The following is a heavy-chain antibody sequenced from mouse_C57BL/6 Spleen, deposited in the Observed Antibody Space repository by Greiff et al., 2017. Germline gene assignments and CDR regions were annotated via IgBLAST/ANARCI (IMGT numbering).Heavy chain of an antibody. D-gene: IGHD2-4*01. CDR3: ARIYYDYDDWYFDV. Sequence: QVQLKQSGPELVKPGASVKISCKASGYSFTSYYIHWVKQRPGQGLEWIGWIYPGSGNTKYNEKFKGKATLTTDTSSSTAYMQLSSLTSEDSAVYYCARIYYDYDDWYFDVWGTGTTVTVSS. CDR1: GYSFTSYY. J-gene: IGHJ1*03. V-gene: IGHV1-66*01. CDR2: IYPGSGNT.